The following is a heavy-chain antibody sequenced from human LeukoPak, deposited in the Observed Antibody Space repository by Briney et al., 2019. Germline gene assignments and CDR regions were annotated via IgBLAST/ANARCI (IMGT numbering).Heavy chain of an antibody. CDR3: ARDLGTGYDFWSGYPTNNWFDP. CDR2: ISAYNGNT. V-gene: IGHV1-18*01. J-gene: IGHJ5*02. D-gene: IGHD3-3*01. Sequence: ASVKVSCKASGYTFTSYGISWVRQAPGQGPEWMGWISAYNGNTNYAQKLQGRVTMTTDTSTSTAYMELRSLRSDDTAVYYCARDLGTGYDFWSGYPTNNWFDPWGQGTLVTVSS. CDR1: GYTFTSYG.